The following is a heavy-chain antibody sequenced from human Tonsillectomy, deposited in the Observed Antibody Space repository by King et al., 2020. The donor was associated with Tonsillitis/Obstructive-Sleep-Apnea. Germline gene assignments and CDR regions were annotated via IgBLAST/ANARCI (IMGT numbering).Heavy chain of an antibody. CDR1: GGTFSSYA. Sequence: VQLVESGAEVKKPGSSVTVSCTASGGTFSSYAISWVRQAPGQGLEWMGGIIPIFGTANYAQKFQGRVTITADESTSTAYMELSSLRSEDTAVYYCARALHYGSGSDMDVWGKGTTVTVSS. V-gene: IGHV1-69*01. D-gene: IGHD3-10*01. J-gene: IGHJ6*03. CDR3: ARALHYGSGSDMDV. CDR2: IIPIFGTA.